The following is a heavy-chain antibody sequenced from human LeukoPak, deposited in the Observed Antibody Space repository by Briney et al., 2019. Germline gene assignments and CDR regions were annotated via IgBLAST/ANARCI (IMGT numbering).Heavy chain of an antibody. CDR3: ARSRGTIYRADVFDI. Sequence: SESLSLTCAVSGGSISSGTYYWTWVRHHPGKGMGWIGYIYSSGDTHYDPSLRSRVTMSVDTSKSQFSLKRSSVTDAATAVYFCARSRGTIYRADVFDIWGKGTMVTVSS. CDR1: GGSISSGTYY. V-gene: IGHV4-31*11. J-gene: IGHJ3*02. CDR2: IYSSGDT. D-gene: IGHD1-1*01.